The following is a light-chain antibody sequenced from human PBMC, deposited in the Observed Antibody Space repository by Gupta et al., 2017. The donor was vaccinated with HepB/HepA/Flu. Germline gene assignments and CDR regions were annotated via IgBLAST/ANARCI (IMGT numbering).Light chain of an antibody. CDR2: RAS. CDR1: QSVLYSASNKSC. Sequence: IVMSQSPDPLPVYLDERDTTYRKSSQSVLYSASNKSCLAWYQQRPGQAPKMLIYRASTREAGVPSRFSGSGSGTDFTLTISSLQAEDVAVYYCQQYYSSPLTFGEGTKVEI. J-gene: IGKJ4*01. CDR3: QQYYSSPLT. V-gene: IGKV4-1*01.